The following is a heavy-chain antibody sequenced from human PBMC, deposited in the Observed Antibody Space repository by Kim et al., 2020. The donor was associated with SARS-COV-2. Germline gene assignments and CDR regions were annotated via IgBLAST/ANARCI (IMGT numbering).Heavy chain of an antibody. V-gene: IGHV3-74*01. J-gene: IGHJ4*02. CDR3: AREHIAAAGTGCDY. Sequence: ADSVEGRFTISRDNAKNTLYLQMNSLRAEDTAVYYCAREHIAAAGTGCDYWGQGTLVTVSS. D-gene: IGHD6-13*01.